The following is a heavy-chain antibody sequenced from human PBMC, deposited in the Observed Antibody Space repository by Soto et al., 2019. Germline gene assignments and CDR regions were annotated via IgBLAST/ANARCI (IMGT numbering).Heavy chain of an antibody. V-gene: IGHV4-30-2*01. D-gene: IGHD6-6*01. CDR3: AREYSSSSGAMGY. J-gene: IGHJ4*02. CDR2: IYHSGST. CDR1: GGSISSGGYS. Sequence: PSETLSLTCAVSGGSISSGGYSWSWIRQPPGKGLEWIGYIYHSGSTYYNPSLKSRVTISVDRSKNQFSLKLSSVTAADTAVYYCAREYSSSSGAMGYWGQGTLVTVSS.